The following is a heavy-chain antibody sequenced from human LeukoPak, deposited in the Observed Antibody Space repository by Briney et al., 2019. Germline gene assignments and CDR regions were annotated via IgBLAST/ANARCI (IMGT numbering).Heavy chain of an antibody. CDR2: INPNSGGT. D-gene: IGHD5-12*01. CDR3: ARVGYIVATITLDY. CDR1: GYTFTGYY. J-gene: IGHJ4*02. V-gene: IGHV1-2*02. Sequence: ASVTVSCLASGYTFTGYYMHWVRQAPGQGLEWMGWINPNSGGTKYAQKFQGRVTMTRDTSISTAYMELSRLRSDDTAVYYCARVGYIVATITLDYWGQGTLVTVSS.